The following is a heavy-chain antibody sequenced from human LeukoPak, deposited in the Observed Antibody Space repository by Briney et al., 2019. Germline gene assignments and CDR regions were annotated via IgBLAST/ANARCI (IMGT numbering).Heavy chain of an antibody. J-gene: IGHJ4*02. CDR2: IYYSGST. CDR1: GGPISSYY. V-gene: IGHV4-59*01. CDR3: ARSAIEQGYYYDSSGYFWY. D-gene: IGHD3-22*01. Sequence: SETLSLTCTVSGGPISSYYWSWIRQPPGKGLEWIGYIYYSGSTNYNPSLKSRVTISVDTSKNQFSLKLSSVTAADTAVYYCARSAIEQGYYYDSSGYFWYWGQGTLVTVSS.